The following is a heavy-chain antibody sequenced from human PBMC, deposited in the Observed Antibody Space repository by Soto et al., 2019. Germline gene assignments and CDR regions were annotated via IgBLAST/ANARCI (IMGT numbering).Heavy chain of an antibody. CDR3: ERDRRYDILTGYFVDY. J-gene: IGHJ4*02. CDR1: GFTFSDYY. D-gene: IGHD3-9*01. Sequence: GGSLRLSCAASGFTFSDYYMSWIRQAPGKGLEWVSYISSSGSTIYYADSVKGRFTISRDNAKNSLYLQMNSLRAEDTAVYYCERDRRYDILTGYFVDYWGQGTLVTVSS. V-gene: IGHV3-11*01. CDR2: ISSSGSTI.